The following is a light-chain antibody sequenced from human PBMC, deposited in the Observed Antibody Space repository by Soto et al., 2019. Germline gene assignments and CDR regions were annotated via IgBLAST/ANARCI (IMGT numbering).Light chain of an antibody. CDR3: SSYAGSNNWV. CDR2: EVS. V-gene: IGLV2-8*01. J-gene: IGLJ3*02. Sequence: QSALTQPPSASGSPGQSVTISCTGTSSDVGGYNYVSWYQQHPGKAPKLMIYEVSKRPSGVPDRFSGSKSGNTASLTVSGLQAEDEADYYCSSYAGSNNWVFGGRTQLTVL. CDR1: SSDVGGYNY.